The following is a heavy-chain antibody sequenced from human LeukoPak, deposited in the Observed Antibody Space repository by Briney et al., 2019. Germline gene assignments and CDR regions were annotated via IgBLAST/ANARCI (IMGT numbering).Heavy chain of an antibody. CDR1: AFTFSSYA. CDR2: ISAGADST. D-gene: IGHD4-17*01. V-gene: IGHV3-23*01. J-gene: IGHJ5*01. CDR3: ARGAYGDYDS. Sequence: GGSPRLSCAASAFTFSSYAMSWVRQAPGKGLEWVSAISAGADSTYYADSVQGRFTISRDNSKNTLYLQMSGLRAEDTAVYFCARGAYGDYDSWGRGTLVTVSS.